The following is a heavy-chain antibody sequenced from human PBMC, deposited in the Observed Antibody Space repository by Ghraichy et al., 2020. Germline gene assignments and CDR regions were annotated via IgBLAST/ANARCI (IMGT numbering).Heavy chain of an antibody. CDR3: ARDQQGGEIHSYGSTYFDY. Sequence: GESLNISCAASGFSVSSNYMSWVRQAPGKGLEWVSVIYSGGDTYYADSVKGRFTISRDNSKNTLFLQMNSLRPEDTAVYYCARDQQGGEIHSYGSTYFDYWGQGTLVTVSS. D-gene: IGHD5-18*01. J-gene: IGHJ4*02. CDR2: IYSGGDT. CDR1: GFSVSSNY. V-gene: IGHV3-66*02.